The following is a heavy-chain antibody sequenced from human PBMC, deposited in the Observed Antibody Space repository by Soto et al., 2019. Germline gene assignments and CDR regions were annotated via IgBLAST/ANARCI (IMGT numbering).Heavy chain of an antibody. Sequence: LSLTCTVSGGSISSGGDYWSWIRQHPGKGLEWIGYIYYSGSTYYNPSLKSRVSILVDTSKDQFSLKLSSVTAADTAVYYCARTSFDRSGTAADPWGQGTLVTVSS. D-gene: IGHD3-22*01. CDR2: IYYSGST. V-gene: IGHV4-31*03. J-gene: IGHJ5*02. CDR1: GGSISSGGDY. CDR3: ARTSFDRSGTAADP.